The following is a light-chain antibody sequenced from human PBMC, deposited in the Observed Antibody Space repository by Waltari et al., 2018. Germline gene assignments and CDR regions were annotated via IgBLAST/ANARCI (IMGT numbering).Light chain of an antibody. CDR3: CSYAGTNSLV. V-gene: IGLV2-23*02. J-gene: IGLJ2*01. CDR2: DVA. CDR1: NSHVGGYNY. Sequence: QSALTQPASVSGSPGQSIIISCPGTNSHVGGYNYVSWYQQRPGEVTKLLIYDVATRPSVVSDLFSGTKSGNTASLTISGLLPEDEADYYCCSYAGTNSLVFGGGTRLTVL.